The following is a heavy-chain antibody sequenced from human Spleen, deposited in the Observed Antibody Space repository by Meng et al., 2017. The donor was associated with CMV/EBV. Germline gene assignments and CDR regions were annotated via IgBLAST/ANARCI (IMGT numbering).Heavy chain of an antibody. Sequence: ASVKVSCKASGYTFTSYYMHWVRQTPGQGLEWMGIINPSGGSTSYAQKFQGRVTMTRDTSTSTVYMELSSLRSEDTAVYYCARDQNSGSYYPWNKYYYYGMDVWGQGTTVTVSS. CDR3: ARDQNSGSYYPWNKYYYYGMDV. CDR1: GYTFTSYY. D-gene: IGHD1-26*01. J-gene: IGHJ6*02. V-gene: IGHV1-46*01. CDR2: INPSGGST.